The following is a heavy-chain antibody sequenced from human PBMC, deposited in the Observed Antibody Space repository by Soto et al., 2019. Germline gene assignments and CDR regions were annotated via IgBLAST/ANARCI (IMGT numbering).Heavy chain of an antibody. J-gene: IGHJ5*01. CDR3: VKDGRYFTSSTSYSPRNHYFKS. CDR2: IKFDGIEK. CDR1: GFIFSDYC. V-gene: IGHV3-7*03. D-gene: IGHD2-2*01. Sequence: GGSLRLSCAASGFIFSDYCLSWVRQAPGKGPERVANIKFDGIEKQYLDAVRGRFTISRDNFRNALFLLMNSLRGGDTDSYYCVKDGRYFTSSTSYSPRNHYFKSRGQSTLVTVSS.